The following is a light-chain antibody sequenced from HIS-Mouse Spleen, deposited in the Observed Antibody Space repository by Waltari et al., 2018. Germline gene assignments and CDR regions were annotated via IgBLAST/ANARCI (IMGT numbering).Light chain of an antibody. CDR1: QGISSD. V-gene: IGKV1-9*01. J-gene: IGKJ1*01. CDR2: AAS. CDR3: QQLNSYPPT. Sequence: DIQLTQSPSFLSASVGDRVTITCRASQGISSDLAWYQQKPGKAPKLLIYAASTLQSGVPSRLSGSGSGTEFTLTISSLQPEDFATYYGQQLNSYPPTFGQGTKVEIK.